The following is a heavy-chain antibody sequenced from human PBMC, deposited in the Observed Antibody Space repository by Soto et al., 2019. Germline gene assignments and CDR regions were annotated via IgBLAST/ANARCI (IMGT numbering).Heavy chain of an antibody. V-gene: IGHV4-39*01. CDR1: DDSISSSTYY. CDR2: IHYSGTT. Sequence: SETLSLTCTVSDDSISSSTYYWGWIRQPPGKGLEWIGSIHYSGTTHYNPSLKSRVTISVDTSKNQFALKLSSVTAADTAVYYCARLRPLKYWGQGALVTVSS. J-gene: IGHJ4*02. CDR3: ARLRPLKY.